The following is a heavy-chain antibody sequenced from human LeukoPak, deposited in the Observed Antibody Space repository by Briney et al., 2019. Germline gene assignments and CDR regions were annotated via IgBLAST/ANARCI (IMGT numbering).Heavy chain of an antibody. CDR2: ISWNSGSM. CDR3: AKDAGGNYYDSSGYYDY. V-gene: IGHV3-9*01. D-gene: IGHD3-22*01. CDR1: GFTFDDYA. J-gene: IGHJ4*02. Sequence: GRSLRLSCAASGFTFDDYAMHWVRQAPGKGLEWVSGISWNSGSMGYADSVKGRFTISRDNAKNSLYLQMNSLRAEDTALYYCAKDAGGNYYDSSGYYDYWGQGTLVTVSS.